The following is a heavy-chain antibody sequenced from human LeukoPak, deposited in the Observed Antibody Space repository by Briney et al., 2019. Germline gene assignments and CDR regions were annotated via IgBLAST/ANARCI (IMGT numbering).Heavy chain of an antibody. V-gene: IGHV3-21*01. J-gene: IGHJ4*02. CDR3: ARDLSGYDPAPGGY. CDR2: ISSSSSYI. CDR1: GFTFSSYS. D-gene: IGHD5-12*01. Sequence: PGGSLRLSCAASGFTFSSYSMNWVRQAPGKGLEWVSSISSSSSYIYYADSVKGRFTISRDNAKNSLYLQMNSLRAEDTAVYYYARDLSGYDPAPGGYWGQGTLVTVSS.